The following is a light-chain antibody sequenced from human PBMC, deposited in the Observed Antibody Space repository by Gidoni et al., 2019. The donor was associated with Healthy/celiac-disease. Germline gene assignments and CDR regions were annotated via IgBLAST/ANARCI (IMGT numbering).Light chain of an antibody. Sequence: DIVMTQSPDSLAVSLVARATINCKSRQSVLYSSNNKNDLAWYQQKPGPPPKLLIYWASNRESGVPDRFSGSGSGPDFTLTISSLQAEDVAVYYCQQYYSTPYTFGQGTKLEIK. CDR2: WAS. V-gene: IGKV4-1*01. CDR1: QSVLYSSNNKND. CDR3: QQYYSTPYT. J-gene: IGKJ2*01.